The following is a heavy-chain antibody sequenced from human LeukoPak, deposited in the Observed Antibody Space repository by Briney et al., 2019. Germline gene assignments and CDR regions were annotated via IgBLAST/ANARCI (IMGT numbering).Heavy chain of an antibody. CDR3: ARARRDGYNRPFDY. V-gene: IGHV3-64*01. CDR2: ISSNGGNT. D-gene: IGHD5-24*01. Sequence: PGGSLRLSCAASGFTFSSYAMHWVRQAPGKGLEYVSAISSNGGNTYYANSVKGRFTISRDNSKNTLYLQMGSLRAEDMAVYYCARARRDGYNRPFDYWGQGTLVTVSS. J-gene: IGHJ4*02. CDR1: GFTFSSYA.